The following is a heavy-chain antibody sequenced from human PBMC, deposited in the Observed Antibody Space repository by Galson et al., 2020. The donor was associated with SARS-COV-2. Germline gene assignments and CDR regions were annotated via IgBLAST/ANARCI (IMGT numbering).Heavy chain of an antibody. V-gene: IGHV3-53*01. CDR2: IYDDGKT. Sequence: GGSLRLSCAASGFSVSNNYMSWIRQAPGKGLEWVSVIYDDGKTYYADFVKGRLTISRDHSKNTLYFQMNSLTAEDTAVYFCARGHYYVSGGYYSSTYYYKYMDVCGEGATVTVSS. CDR3: ARGHYYVSGGYYSSTYYYKYMDV. J-gene: IGHJ6*03. D-gene: IGHD3-22*01. CDR1: GFSVSNNY.